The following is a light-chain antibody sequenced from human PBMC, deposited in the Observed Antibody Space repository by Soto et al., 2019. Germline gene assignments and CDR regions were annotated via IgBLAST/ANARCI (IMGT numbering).Light chain of an antibody. Sequence: QSALTQPASVSGSPGQSITISCTGTSSDVGGYNYVSGYQQHPGKSPKLMIYDVTNRPSGVSNRFSGSKSGNTASLTISGLQAEDEADYYCSSYTSSSSVVFGGGIKLTVL. CDR1: SSDVGGYNY. CDR2: DVT. J-gene: IGLJ2*01. CDR3: SSYTSSSSVV. V-gene: IGLV2-14*01.